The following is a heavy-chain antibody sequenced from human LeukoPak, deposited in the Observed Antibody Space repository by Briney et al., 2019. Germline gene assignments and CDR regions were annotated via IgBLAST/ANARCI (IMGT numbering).Heavy chain of an antibody. CDR1: GGSISGYY. Sequence: PSETLSLTCTVSGGSISGYYWSWIRQPPGKRLEWIGYIYYGGSTNYNPSLKSRVTILLDTSKHQFSLKLSSVTAADTAVYYCARSRSVYYYYYYMDVWGKGTTVTVSS. CDR3: ARSRSVYYYYYYMDV. V-gene: IGHV4-59*08. J-gene: IGHJ6*03. CDR2: IYYGGST.